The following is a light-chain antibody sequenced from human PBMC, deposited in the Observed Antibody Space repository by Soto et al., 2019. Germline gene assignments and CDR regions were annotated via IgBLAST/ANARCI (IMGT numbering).Light chain of an antibody. CDR3: QQYGDSLNVT. J-gene: IGKJ1*01. CDR2: GPS. CDR1: QTVTSSN. Sequence: EFVLTQSPDTLTLPPGERATLSCRASQTVTSSNVDWYQQKPGQAPKPLVYGPSTRATGVPDRFSGSGSGTDFTLTISRREPEDFAVYYCQQYGDSLNVTFGNGTKVEIK. V-gene: IGKV3-20*01.